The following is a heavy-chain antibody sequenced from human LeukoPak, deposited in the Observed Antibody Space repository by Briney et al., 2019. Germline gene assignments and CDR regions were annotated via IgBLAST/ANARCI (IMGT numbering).Heavy chain of an antibody. V-gene: IGHV3-23*01. J-gene: IGHJ4*02. CDR1: GITLSNYG. CDR2: ISDSGGST. CDR3: AKRGVVIRVVLVGFHKEAYYFES. D-gene: IGHD3/OR15-3a*01. Sequence: GGSLRLSCAVSGITLSNYGMSWVRQAPGKGLEWVAGISDSGGSTKYADSVKGRFTISRDNPKNTLFLQMNSQRAEDTAVYFCAKRGVVIRVVLVGFHKEAYYFESWGQGALVTVSS.